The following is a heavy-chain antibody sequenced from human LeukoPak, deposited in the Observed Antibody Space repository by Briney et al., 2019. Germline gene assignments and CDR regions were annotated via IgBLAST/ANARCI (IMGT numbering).Heavy chain of an antibody. CDR2: IIPIFGTA. CDR3: AVDRTGSSTSWPTLNY. D-gene: IGHD2-2*01. CDR1: GGTFSSYA. J-gene: IGHJ4*02. V-gene: IGHV1-69*13. Sequence: GASVKVSCKASGGTFSSYAISWVRQAPGQGLEWMGGIIPIFGTANYAQKFQGRVTITADESTSTAYMELSSLRSEDTAVYYCAVDRTGSSTSWPTLNYWGQGTLVTVSS.